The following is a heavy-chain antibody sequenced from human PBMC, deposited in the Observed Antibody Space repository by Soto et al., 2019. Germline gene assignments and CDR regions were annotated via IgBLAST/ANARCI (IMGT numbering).Heavy chain of an antibody. CDR3: ARDSMDYYDSSGPDAFDI. V-gene: IGHV4-31*03. CDR1: GGSISSGGYY. CDR2: IYYSGST. J-gene: IGHJ3*02. Sequence: SETLSLTCTVSGGSISSGGYYWSWIRQHPGKGLEWVGCIYYSGSTYYNPSLKSRVTISVDTSKNQFSLKLSSVTAADNAVYYCARDSMDYYDSSGPDAFDIWGQGTMVTVSS. D-gene: IGHD3-22*01.